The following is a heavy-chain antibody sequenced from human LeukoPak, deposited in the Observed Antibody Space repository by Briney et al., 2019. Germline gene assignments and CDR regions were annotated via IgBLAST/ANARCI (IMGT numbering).Heavy chain of an antibody. CDR1: GGTFSSNT. D-gene: IGHD2-15*01. CDR2: TA. V-gene: IGHV1-18*01. J-gene: IGHJ4*02. CDR3: ARDLGYCSGGSCSGHFDY. Sequence: ASVKVSCKASGGTFSSNTIRWVRQAPGQGLEWMGGTANYAQKLQGRITMTTDTSTSTAYMELRSLRSDDTAVYYCARDLGYCSGGSCSGHFDYWGQGTLVTVSS.